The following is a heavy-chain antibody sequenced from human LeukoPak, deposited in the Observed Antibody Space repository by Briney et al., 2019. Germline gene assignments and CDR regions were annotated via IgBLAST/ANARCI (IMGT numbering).Heavy chain of an antibody. J-gene: IGHJ2*01. V-gene: IGHV4-59*08. CDR1: GGTISSYY. CDR2: IFYTGST. CDR3: ARRDYYDTTWMGWYFDL. D-gene: IGHD3-22*01. Sequence: SETLSLTRTVSGGTISSYYWSWIRQPPGKGLEWIGYIFYTGSTKYNPSLKSRVTISVDTSGNQISLRLRSVTAADTAVYYCARRDYYDTTWMGWYFDLWGRGTLVTVSS.